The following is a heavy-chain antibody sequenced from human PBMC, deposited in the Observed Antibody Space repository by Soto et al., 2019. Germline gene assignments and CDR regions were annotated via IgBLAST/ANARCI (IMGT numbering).Heavy chain of an antibody. V-gene: IGHV3-23*01. CDR2: ISNTGDHT. Sequence: GSLRLSCAASGFTFSNYAMSWVRQAPGKGLEWVSLISNTGDHTYYADSVKGHFTISRDNSKNTLYLQMNSLRAEDTAVYYCAKTNSNTNYFDPWGQGTLVTVSS. D-gene: IGHD1-1*01. CDR1: GFTFSNYA. CDR3: AKTNSNTNYFDP. J-gene: IGHJ5*02.